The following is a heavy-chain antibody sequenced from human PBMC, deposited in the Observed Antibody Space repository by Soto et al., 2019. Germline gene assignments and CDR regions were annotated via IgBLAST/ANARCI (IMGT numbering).Heavy chain of an antibody. V-gene: IGHV4-39*01. CDR1: GGSIRSSNYY. CDR3: ARPPTANLDAFEI. J-gene: IGHJ3*02. Sequence: PSETLALTCTVSGGSIRSSNYYWGWIRHPPGKGLEWIGSIYYSVSTFYNPSLKSRVTISVDTSKNQFSLKLNSVTAADTAVYYCARPPTANLDAFEIWGQGALVPVSS. CDR2: IYYSVST.